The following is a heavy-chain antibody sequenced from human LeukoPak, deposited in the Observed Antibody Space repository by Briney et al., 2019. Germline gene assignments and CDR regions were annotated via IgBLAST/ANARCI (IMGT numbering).Heavy chain of an antibody. CDR3: ASSFDSSSSRGNY. V-gene: IGHV1-69*05. CDR1: GGTFSSYA. D-gene: IGHD6-6*01. J-gene: IGHJ4*02. CDR2: IIPIFGTA. Sequence: SVKVSCKASGGTFSSYAISWVRQAPGQGLEWMGGIIPIFGTANYAQKFQGRVTITTDESTSTAYMELSSLRSEDTAVYYCASSFDSSSSRGNYWGQGTLVTVSS.